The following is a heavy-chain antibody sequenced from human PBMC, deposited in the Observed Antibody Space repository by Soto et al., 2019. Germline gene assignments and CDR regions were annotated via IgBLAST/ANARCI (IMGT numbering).Heavy chain of an antibody. Sequence: EVQLVESGGGLVQPGRSLRLSCAASGFTFDDYAMHWVRQVPGKGLEWVSGVSWNSGAEGYADSVKGRFTISRDNAKNSLYLQRNSLRSEDTSLYYCAKDPGYCRDSSCYGVGAFDIWGQGTMVTVSS. CDR2: VSWNSGAE. CDR1: GFTFDDYA. J-gene: IGHJ3*02. V-gene: IGHV3-9*01. D-gene: IGHD2-15*01. CDR3: AKDPGYCRDSSCYGVGAFDI.